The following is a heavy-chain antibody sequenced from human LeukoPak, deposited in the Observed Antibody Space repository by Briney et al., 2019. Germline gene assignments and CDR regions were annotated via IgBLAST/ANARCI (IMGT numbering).Heavy chain of an antibody. CDR2: VYYSGST. V-gene: IGHV4-59*02. CDR3: ARDGYSGNDGL. J-gene: IGHJ4*02. CDR1: GVSVSNYY. D-gene: IGHD5-12*01. Sequence: SETLSLTCTGSGVSVSNYYWSWIRQPPGKGLEWIGYVYYSGSTNYNPSLKSRVTISVDTSNNQFSLKLSSVTAADTAVYYCARDGYSGNDGLWGQGTLVTVSS.